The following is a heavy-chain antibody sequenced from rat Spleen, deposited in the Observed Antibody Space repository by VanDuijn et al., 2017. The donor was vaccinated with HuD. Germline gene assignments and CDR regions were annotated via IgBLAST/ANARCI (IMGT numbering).Heavy chain of an antibody. CDR1: GFTFNNYW. D-gene: IGHD1-9*01. J-gene: IGHJ2*01. Sequence: EVQLVESGGGLVQPGRSLKLSCVASGFTFNNYWMTWIRQAPGKGLEWVASITNTGHSTYYRDSVKGRFTISRDNAKSILYLQMDSLRSEDTATYYCARQYSGYKSYYFDHWGQGVLVTVSS. CDR2: ITNTGHST. CDR3: ARQYSGYKSYYFDH. V-gene: IGHV5-31*01.